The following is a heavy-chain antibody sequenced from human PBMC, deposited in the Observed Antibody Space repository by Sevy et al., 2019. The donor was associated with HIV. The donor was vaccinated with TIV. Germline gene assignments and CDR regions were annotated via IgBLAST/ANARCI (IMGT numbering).Heavy chain of an antibody. Sequence: SETLSLTCTVSGGSISAYYWSWIRQPPGKGLEYLGYIYYTGSTNYNPSLKSRVTISVDTSKNQFSLKLSSVTAADTAVYYCARGGDGVVPSPIIGLGPWTKYWYFDLWGRGTLVTVSS. D-gene: IGHD3-3*01. CDR2: IYYTGST. CDR1: GGSISAYY. J-gene: IGHJ2*01. V-gene: IGHV4-59*12. CDR3: ARGGDGVVPSPIIGLGPWTKYWYFDL.